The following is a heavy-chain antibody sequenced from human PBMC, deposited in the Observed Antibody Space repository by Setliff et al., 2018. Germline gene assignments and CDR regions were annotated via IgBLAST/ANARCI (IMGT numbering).Heavy chain of an antibody. CDR3: ARLGGDYWAGYYYYYMDV. CDR2: IIPILGIA. CDR1: GGTFSSYA. V-gene: IGHV1-69*10. J-gene: IGHJ6*03. D-gene: IGHD4-17*01. Sequence: SVKVSCQASGGTFSSYAISWVRQAPGQGLEWMGGIIPILGIANYAQKFQGRVTITTDESTSTAYMELSSLRSEDTAVYYCARLGGDYWAGYYYYYMDVWGKGTTVTVSS.